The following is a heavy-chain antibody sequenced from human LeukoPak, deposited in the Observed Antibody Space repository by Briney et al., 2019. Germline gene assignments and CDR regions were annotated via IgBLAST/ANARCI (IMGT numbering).Heavy chain of an antibody. CDR1: GYTLTELS. V-gene: IGHV1-24*01. CDR3: ATVRLYYYGSGSYFDY. CDR2: FDPEDGET. Sequence: GASVKVSCKVSGYTLTELSMHWVRQAPGKGLEWMGGFDPEDGETIYAQKFQGRVTMTEDTSTDTAYMELSSLRSEDTAVYYCATVRLYYYGSGSYFDYWGQGTLVTVSS. D-gene: IGHD3-10*01. J-gene: IGHJ4*02.